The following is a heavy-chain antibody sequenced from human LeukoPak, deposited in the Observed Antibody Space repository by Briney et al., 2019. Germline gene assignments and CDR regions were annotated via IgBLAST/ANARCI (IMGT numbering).Heavy chain of an antibody. D-gene: IGHD7-27*01. Sequence: GGSLRLSCAASGVIFSSYGMLWLRHAPGEGGVWVAVISYDGSNKYYADSVTGRFTISRDNSKNTLYLQMNRLRAEDTAVYYCAKDKESLGILDYWGQGTLVTVSS. CDR3: AKDKESLGILDY. CDR1: GVIFSSYG. J-gene: IGHJ4*02. CDR2: ISYDGSNK. V-gene: IGHV3-30*18.